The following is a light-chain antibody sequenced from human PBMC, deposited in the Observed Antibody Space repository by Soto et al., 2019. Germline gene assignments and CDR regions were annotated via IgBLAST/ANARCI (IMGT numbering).Light chain of an antibody. J-gene: IGKJ1*01. V-gene: IGKV1-39*01. CDR2: AAS. CDR1: QSISTY. Sequence: DIQMTQSPSSLSASVGNRVTITCRASQSISTYLNWYQQKPGKAPRLLINAASNLQSGVPSRFRSSGSETDFTLTITSLQPEEFATYDCQQSYTTPRTFGQGTKVDIK. CDR3: QQSYTTPRT.